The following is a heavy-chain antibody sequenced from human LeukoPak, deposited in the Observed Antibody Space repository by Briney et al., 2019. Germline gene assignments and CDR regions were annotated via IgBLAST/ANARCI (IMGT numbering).Heavy chain of an antibody. CDR2: ISGSGGST. D-gene: IGHD6-19*01. J-gene: IGHJ4*02. V-gene: IGHV3-23*01. CDR1: GFTFSSYA. Sequence: GGSLRLSCAASGFTFSSYAMSWVRQAPGKGLEWVSAISGSGGSTYYADSVKGRFTISRDNSKNTLYLQMNSLRAEDAAVYYCAIHSSGWYFDYWGQGTLVTVSS. CDR3: AIHSSGWYFDY.